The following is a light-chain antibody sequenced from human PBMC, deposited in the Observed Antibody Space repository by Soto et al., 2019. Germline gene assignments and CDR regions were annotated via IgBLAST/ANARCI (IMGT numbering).Light chain of an antibody. Sequence: EIVMTQSPATLSVSPGERVTLSCRAIQSVNDNLAWYQQKPGQAPRLLLYGASTRATGIPARFSGSGSATEFTLTISSLQSEDFAVYYCQKYNAWPLTFGGGTKVEI. CDR2: GAS. J-gene: IGKJ4*01. CDR1: QSVNDN. CDR3: QKYNAWPLT. V-gene: IGKV3-15*01.